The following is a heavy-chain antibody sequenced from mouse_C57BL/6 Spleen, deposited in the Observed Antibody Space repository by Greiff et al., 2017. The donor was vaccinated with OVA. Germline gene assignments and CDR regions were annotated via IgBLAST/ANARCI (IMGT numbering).Heavy chain of an antibody. J-gene: IGHJ1*03. V-gene: IGHV1-42*01. D-gene: IGHD1-1*01. CDR3: VRNYYGSSYYWYFDV. CDR2: INPSTGGT. CDR1: GYSFTGYY. Sequence: EVQLQQSGPELVKPGASVKISCKASGYSFTGYYMNWVKQSPEKSLEWIGEINPSTGGTTYNQKFKAKATLTVDKSSSTAYMQLKSLTSEDSAVYYCVRNYYGSSYYWYFDVWGTGTTVTVSS.